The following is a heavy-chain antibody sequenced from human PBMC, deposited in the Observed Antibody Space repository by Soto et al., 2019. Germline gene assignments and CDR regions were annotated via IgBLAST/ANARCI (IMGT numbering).Heavy chain of an antibody. Sequence: GGSLRLSCAASVFTFSDYAMHWVRQAPGKGLEWVAIISYDGSNKNYADSVKGRFTISRDNSKNTLYLQMNSLRVVDTAVYYCARDENSGYPDYWGQGTLVTVSS. CDR2: ISYDGSNK. CDR1: VFTFSDYA. CDR3: ARDENSGYPDY. D-gene: IGHD3-22*01. V-gene: IGHV3-30-3*01. J-gene: IGHJ4*02.